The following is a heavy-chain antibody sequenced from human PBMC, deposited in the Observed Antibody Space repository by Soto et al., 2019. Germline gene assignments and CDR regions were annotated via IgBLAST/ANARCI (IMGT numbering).Heavy chain of an antibody. CDR3: AKDSRDSSGYDY. CDR1: GFTFDDYA. V-gene: IGHV3-43*02. D-gene: IGHD3-22*01. Sequence: GGSLRLSCAASGFTFDDYAMHWVRQALGKGQEWVSLISGDGGSTYYADSVKGGFTISRDNNKNSLYLHMNSLRNEDTALYYCAKDSRDSSGYDYWGQGTLVTVSS. CDR2: ISGDGGST. J-gene: IGHJ4*02.